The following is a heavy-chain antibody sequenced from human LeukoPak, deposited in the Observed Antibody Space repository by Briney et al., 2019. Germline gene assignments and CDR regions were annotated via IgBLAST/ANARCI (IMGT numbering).Heavy chain of an antibody. CDR2: INSDGSTT. J-gene: IGHJ4*02. Sequence: GGSLTLSCADSGFTFSSHWMHWVGQAPANGQLWLSRINSDGSTTSYADSVKGGFTISRDNAKNTLYLQMNSLKAEDTAVYYRASLGYGSGKIDYWGQGTLVTVSS. CDR1: GFTFSSHW. CDR3: ASLGYGSGKIDY. V-gene: IGHV3-74*01. D-gene: IGHD3-10*01.